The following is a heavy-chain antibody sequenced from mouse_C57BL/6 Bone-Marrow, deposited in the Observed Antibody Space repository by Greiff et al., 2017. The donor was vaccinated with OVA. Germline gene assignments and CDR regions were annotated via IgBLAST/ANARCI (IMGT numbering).Heavy chain of an antibody. CDR1: GFTFSDYG. CDR3: ARLTETNFDY. D-gene: IGHD4-1*01. Sequence: EVKLMESGGGLVQPGGSLKLSCAASGFTFSDYGMAWVRQAPRKGHEWVAFISNLAYSINYANTVTGRFTISRENAKNTIYLELDSLRSEYTAMYYCARLTETNFDYWGQGTTLTVSS. J-gene: IGHJ2*01. CDR2: ISNLAYSI. V-gene: IGHV5-15*01.